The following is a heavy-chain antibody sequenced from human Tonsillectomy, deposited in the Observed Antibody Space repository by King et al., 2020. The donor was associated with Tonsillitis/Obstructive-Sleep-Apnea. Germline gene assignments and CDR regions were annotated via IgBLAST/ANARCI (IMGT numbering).Heavy chain of an antibody. D-gene: IGHD2-15*01. CDR2: IYPGDSDT. CDR1: GYSFSNYW. Sequence: AQLVQSGAEVTKPGESLKISCKGSGYSFSNYWIGWVRQMPGKGLEWMGIIYPGDSDTRYSPSFQGQVTISADKSVSTAYLQWSSLKASDTAMYYCARRACSSGSCSNFDLWGQGTLVTVSS. J-gene: IGHJ4*02. V-gene: IGHV5-51*01. CDR3: ARRACSSGSCSNFDL.